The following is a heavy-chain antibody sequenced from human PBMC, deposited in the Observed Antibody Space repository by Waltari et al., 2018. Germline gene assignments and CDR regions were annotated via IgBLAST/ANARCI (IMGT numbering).Heavy chain of an antibody. Sequence: QVQLVQSGAEVKKPGASVKVSCKASGYTFTGYYLHWVRQAPGQVLEWSGGINPNSVGTNYAQKFQGRVTMTRDTSISTAYMELSRLRSDDTAVYYCARVVMDSSQFDYWGQGTLVTVSS. CDR3: ARVVMDSSQFDY. V-gene: IGHV1-2*02. J-gene: IGHJ4*02. CDR2: INPNSVGT. CDR1: GYTFTGYY. D-gene: IGHD6-13*01.